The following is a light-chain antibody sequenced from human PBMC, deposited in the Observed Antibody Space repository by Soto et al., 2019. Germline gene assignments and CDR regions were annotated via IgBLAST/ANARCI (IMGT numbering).Light chain of an antibody. CDR2: GAP. CDR3: QQRYNWPPT. J-gene: IGKJ1*01. Sequence: ESVLTQSPGTLSLSPGERATLSCRASQSVSSNLAWYQQKPGQAPRPLIYGAPTRATGIPARFSGSGSGTDLTLTINRLEPEDFALYYCQQRYNWPPTFGQGTKVDI. CDR1: QSVSSN. V-gene: IGKV3-11*01.